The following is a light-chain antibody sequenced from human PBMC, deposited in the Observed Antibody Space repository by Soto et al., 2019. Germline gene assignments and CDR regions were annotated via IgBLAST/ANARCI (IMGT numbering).Light chain of an antibody. CDR3: QQYGSSRWT. V-gene: IGKV3-20*01. Sequence: ETVLTQSPGTLSLSPGERATLSCRASQTIRSNYLAWYRQTPGQAPRLLIYCASNRATGIADRFSGSGSGTDFTLIISRLEPEDFALYYCQQYGSSRWTFGQGTKVEIK. CDR2: CAS. J-gene: IGKJ1*01. CDR1: QTIRSNY.